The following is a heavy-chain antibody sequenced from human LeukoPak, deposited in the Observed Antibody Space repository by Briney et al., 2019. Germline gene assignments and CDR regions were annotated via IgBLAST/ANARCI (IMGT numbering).Heavy chain of an antibody. D-gene: IGHD3-16*01. CDR3: ARDGGLAITGHAALHI. V-gene: IGHV4-61*02. CDR1: DDSIDSVSYY. Sequence: TSQTLSLTCRVSDDSIDSVSYYWHWIRQAAGKGLEWIGRIHSSGTSNSNPSLKSQVTMSVDTSKKEFSLKVDSVTAADTATYFCARDGGLAITGHAALHIWGPGTTVIVSS. CDR2: IHSSGTS. J-gene: IGHJ3*02.